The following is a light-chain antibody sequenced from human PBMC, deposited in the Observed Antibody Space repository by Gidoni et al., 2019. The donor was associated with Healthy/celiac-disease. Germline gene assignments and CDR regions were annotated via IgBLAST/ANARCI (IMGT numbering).Light chain of an antibody. CDR1: QSISSW. CDR2: KAS. J-gene: IGKJ2*01. V-gene: IGKV1-5*03. Sequence: DIQKTQSPSTLSASVGDRVTITCRASQSISSWLAWYQQKPGKAPKLLIYKASSLESGVPSRFSGSGSGTEFTLTISSLQPDDFATYYCQQYSTYSGYTFGQGTKLEIK. CDR3: QQYSTYSGYT.